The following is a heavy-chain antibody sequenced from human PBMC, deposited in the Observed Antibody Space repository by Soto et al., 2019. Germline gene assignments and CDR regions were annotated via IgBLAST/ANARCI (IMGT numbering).Heavy chain of an antibody. J-gene: IGHJ4*02. V-gene: IGHV3-30-3*01. CDR1: GFTFSSYA. CDR2: ISYDGSNK. D-gene: IGHD3-9*01. CDR3: ARDKVEYYDILTAHPPVDY. Sequence: QVQLVESGGGVVQPGRSLRLSCAASGFTFSSYAMHWVRQAPGKGLEWVAVISYDGSNKYYADSVKGRFTISRDNSKNTLYLQMNSLRAEDTAVYYCARDKVEYYDILTAHPPVDYWGQGTLVTVSS.